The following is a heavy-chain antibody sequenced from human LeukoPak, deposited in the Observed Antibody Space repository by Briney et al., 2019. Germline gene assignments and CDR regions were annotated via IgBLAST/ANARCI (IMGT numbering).Heavy chain of an antibody. J-gene: IGHJ4*02. D-gene: IGHD6-13*01. CDR2: ISSSGSTI. CDR1: GFTFSSYS. CDR3: ARDPQQQLVVPYFDY. V-gene: IGHV3-48*04. Sequence: GGSLRLSCAASGFTFSSYSMNWVRQAPGKGLEWVSYISSSGSTIYYADSVKGRFTISRDNAKNSLYLQMNSLRAEDTAVYYCARDPQQQLVVPYFDYWGQGTLVTVSS.